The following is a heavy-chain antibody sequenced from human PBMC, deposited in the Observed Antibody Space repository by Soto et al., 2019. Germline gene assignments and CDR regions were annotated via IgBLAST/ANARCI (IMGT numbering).Heavy chain of an antibody. CDR3: ARASRGVSFRAVAGSYFDY. Sequence: SDTLSLTGAVYGVSFCVYYWSWLRQPPGEGLEWIGEINHSGSTNYNPSLKSRVTISVDTSKNQFSLKLSSVTAADTSVYYCARASRGVSFRAVAGSYFDYWGQGTLVS. J-gene: IGHJ4*02. D-gene: IGHD6-19*01. CDR2: INHSGST. V-gene: IGHV4-34*01. CDR1: GVSFCVYY.